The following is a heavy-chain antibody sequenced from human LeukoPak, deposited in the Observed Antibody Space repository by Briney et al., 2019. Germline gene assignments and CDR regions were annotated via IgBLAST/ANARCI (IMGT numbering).Heavy chain of an antibody. V-gene: IGHV4-39*01. Sequence: SETLSLTCTVSGGSISSSSYYWGWTRQPPGTGLEWIGSIYYSGSTYYNPSLKSRVTISVDTSKNQFSLKLSSVTAADTAVYYCARQEYSSGYYWGQGTLVTVSS. D-gene: IGHD6-19*01. J-gene: IGHJ4*02. CDR2: IYYSGST. CDR1: GGSISSSSYY. CDR3: ARQEYSSGYY.